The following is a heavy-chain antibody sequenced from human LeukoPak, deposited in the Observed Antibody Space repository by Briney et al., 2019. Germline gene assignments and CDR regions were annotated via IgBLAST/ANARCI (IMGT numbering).Heavy chain of an antibody. J-gene: IGHJ4*02. CDR3: ARASISIAGPFDY. Sequence: SETLSLTCTVSGGSISSYYWRWIRQPPGKGLEWIGYIYYRGSTSYNPSLNSRVTISVDTSKNQFSLRLGSVTTADTGVCYCARASISIAGPFDYWGQGTLVTVSS. V-gene: IGHV4-59*01. D-gene: IGHD6-13*01. CDR1: GGSISSYY. CDR2: IYYRGST.